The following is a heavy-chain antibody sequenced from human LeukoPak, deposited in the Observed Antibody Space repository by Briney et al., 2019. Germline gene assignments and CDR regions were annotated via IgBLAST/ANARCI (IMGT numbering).Heavy chain of an antibody. CDR3: AKEVTSSGWRLAY. D-gene: IGHD6-19*01. CDR2: ISGSGTNT. V-gene: IGHV3-23*01. Sequence: PGGSLRLSCAASGYTFSSDAMSWVRQAPGKGLEWVSGISGSGTNTYYADSVKGRSTISRDNSKNTLYVQMNSLRANDTAIYDCAKEVTSSGWRLAYWGQGALVTVSS. J-gene: IGHJ4*02. CDR1: GYTFSSDA.